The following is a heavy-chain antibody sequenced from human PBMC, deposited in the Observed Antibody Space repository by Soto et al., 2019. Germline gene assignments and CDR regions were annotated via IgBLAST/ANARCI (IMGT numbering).Heavy chain of an antibody. CDR2: INHRGST. CDR3: ARGRQVAPSALFRRAGDYSLDV. CDR1: GGSVSGYQ. J-gene: IGHJ6*02. Sequence: SETLSLSCAVYGGSVSGYQWTWIRQPPGKGLEWIGEINHRGSTNLNPSLGSRVTFLVDTSKNQFSLKLRSVTAADTAVYYCARGRQVAPSALFRRAGDYSLDVWGQGTTVTVSS. V-gene: IGHV4-34*01. D-gene: IGHD2-2*01.